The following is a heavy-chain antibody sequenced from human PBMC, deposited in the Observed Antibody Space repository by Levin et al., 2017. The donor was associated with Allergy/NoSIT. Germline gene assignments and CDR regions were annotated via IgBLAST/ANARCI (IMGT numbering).Heavy chain of an antibody. V-gene: IGHV3-23*01. CDR2: VSDGGHYT. J-gene: IGHJ4*01. CDR3: AKDDGTAYYSFDS. D-gene: IGHD1-26*01. Sequence: GESLKISCAASGFTFSTYAMYWVRQAPGHGLEWVSSVSDGGHYTFYADSVKGRFTISRDNSKNTLYLQMNNLRAEDTALYYCAKDDGTAYYSFDSWGHGILVTVSS. CDR1: GFTFSTYA.